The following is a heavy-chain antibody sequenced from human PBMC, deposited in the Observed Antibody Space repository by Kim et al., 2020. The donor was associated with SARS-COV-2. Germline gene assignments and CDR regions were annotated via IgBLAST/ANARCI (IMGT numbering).Heavy chain of an antibody. CDR3: ARVYTPRITMVQGVIITPGGFDP. CDR2: ISAYNGNT. CDR1: GYTFTSYG. Sequence: ASVKVSCKASGYTFTSYGISWVRQAPGQGLEWMGWISAYNGNTNYAQKLQGRVTMTTDTSTSTAYMELRSLRSDDTAVYYCARVYTPRITMVQGVIITPGGFDPWGQGTLVTVSS. D-gene: IGHD3-10*01. V-gene: IGHV1-18*01. J-gene: IGHJ5*02.